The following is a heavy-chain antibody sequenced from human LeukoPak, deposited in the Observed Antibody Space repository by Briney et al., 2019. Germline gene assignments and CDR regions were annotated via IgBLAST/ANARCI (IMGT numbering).Heavy chain of an antibody. D-gene: IGHD3-3*01. CDR3: ARAERSGYSSGMGFYYYYYMDV. Sequence: KPSETLSLTCTVSGGSISSYYWSWIRQPPGKGLEWIGYMFSSGSTNYNPSLKSRVTISIDTSKNQFSLKLSSVTAADTAVYYCARAERSGYSSGMGFYYYYYMDVWGKGTTVTVSS. CDR2: MFSSGST. J-gene: IGHJ6*03. V-gene: IGHV4-59*01. CDR1: GGSISSYY.